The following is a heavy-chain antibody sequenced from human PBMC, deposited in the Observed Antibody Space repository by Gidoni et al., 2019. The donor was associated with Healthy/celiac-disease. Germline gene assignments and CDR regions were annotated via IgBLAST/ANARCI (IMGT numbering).Heavy chain of an antibody. CDR3: ARDRGTRIRHGVRYFDL. CDR2: INHSGST. J-gene: IGHJ2*01. Sequence: QVQLQQWGAGLLKPSETLSLTCAVYGGSFSGYSLSWIRQPPGKGLEWIGEINHSGSTNYNPSLKSRVTISVDTSKNQFSLKLSSVTAADTAVYYCARDRGTRIRHGVRYFDLWGRGTLVTVSS. D-gene: IGHD2-15*01. CDR1: GGSFSGYS. V-gene: IGHV4-34*01.